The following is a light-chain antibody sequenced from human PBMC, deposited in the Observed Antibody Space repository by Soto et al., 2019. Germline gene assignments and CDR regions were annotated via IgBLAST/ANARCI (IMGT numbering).Light chain of an antibody. V-gene: IGKV1-39*01. CDR3: QQRYNVPFT. CDR2: GAS. J-gene: IGKJ3*01. CDR1: QTISNY. Sequence: DIQMTQSPASLAASLGDRITISCRASQTISNYLNWYHQKPGEAPKILIYGASTLQSGVPSSVSGSGSWTEFTLYISSLQPADLGTYYSQQRYNVPFTFGTGTKVDVK.